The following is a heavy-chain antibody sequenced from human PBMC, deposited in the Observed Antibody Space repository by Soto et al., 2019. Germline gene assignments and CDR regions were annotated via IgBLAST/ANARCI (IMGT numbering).Heavy chain of an antibody. V-gene: IGHV1-2*04. CDR2: INPNSGGT. J-gene: IGHJ4*02. CDR3: ARDHCSGGSCIDY. Sequence: ASVKVSCKASGYTFTGYYMHWVRQAPGQGLEWMGWINPNSGGTNYAQKFQGWVTMTRDTSISTAYMELSRLRSDDTAVYYCARDHCSGGSCIDYWGQGTLVTVSS. CDR1: GYTFTGYY. D-gene: IGHD2-15*01.